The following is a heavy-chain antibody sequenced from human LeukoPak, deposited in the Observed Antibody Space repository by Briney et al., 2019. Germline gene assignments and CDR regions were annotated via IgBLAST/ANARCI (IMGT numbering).Heavy chain of an antibody. D-gene: IGHD6-13*01. J-gene: IGHJ5*02. CDR1: GFTFSSYA. Sequence: GGSLRLSCAASGFTFSSYAMHWVRQAPGKGLEWVAVISYDGSNKYYADSVKGRFTVSRDNSKNTLYLQMNSLRAEDTAVYYCAKPRIAAAGTYWFDPWGQGTLVTVSS. V-gene: IGHV3-30-3*02. CDR2: ISYDGSNK. CDR3: AKPRIAAAGTYWFDP.